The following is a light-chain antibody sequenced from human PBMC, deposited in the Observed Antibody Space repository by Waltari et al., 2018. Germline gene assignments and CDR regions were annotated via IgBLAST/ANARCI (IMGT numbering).Light chain of an antibody. CDR3: QQRYSTPPVT. Sequence: DIQMTQSPSSLSASVGDRVTIPCRASQSISSYLNWYQQKPGKAPNLLIYAASSLQSGVPLRFSVSGSGTDLTLTISSLQPEDFATYYCQQRYSTPPVTFGQGTRLEIK. CDR1: QSISSY. J-gene: IGKJ5*01. V-gene: IGKV1-39*01. CDR2: AAS.